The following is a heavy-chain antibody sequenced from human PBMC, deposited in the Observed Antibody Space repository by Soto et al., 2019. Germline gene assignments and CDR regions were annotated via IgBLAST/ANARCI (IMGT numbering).Heavy chain of an antibody. V-gene: IGHV4-30-4*01. Sequence: QVQLQESGPGLVKPSQTLFLTCTVSGGSISSGDYYWSWIRQPPGKGLEWIGYIYYSGSTYYNPSLKSRVTISVDTSKNQFSLKLSSVTAADTAVYYCARALLTYYDFWSGITGGPNFDYWGQGTLVTVSS. J-gene: IGHJ4*02. CDR3: ARALLTYYDFWSGITGGPNFDY. D-gene: IGHD3-3*01. CDR1: GGSISSGDYY. CDR2: IYYSGST.